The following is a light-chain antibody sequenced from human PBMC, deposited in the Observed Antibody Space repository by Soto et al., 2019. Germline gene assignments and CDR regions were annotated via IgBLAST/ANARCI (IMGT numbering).Light chain of an antibody. CDR3: QSYDSSLSGVV. J-gene: IGLJ2*01. CDR2: GNS. CDR1: RSNIGPGYD. V-gene: IGLV1-40*01. Sequence: QSVLTQPPSVSGAPGQRVTISCTGSRSNIGPGYDVYWYQQLPGAAPKLLIYGNSNRPSGVPDRFSGSKSGTSASLAITGLQAEDDAHYYCQSYDSSLSGVVFGGGTKLTVL.